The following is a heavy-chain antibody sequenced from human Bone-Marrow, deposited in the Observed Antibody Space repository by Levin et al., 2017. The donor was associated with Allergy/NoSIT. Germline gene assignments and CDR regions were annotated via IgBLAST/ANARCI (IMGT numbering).Heavy chain of an antibody. D-gene: IGHD4-17*01. CDR3: ARLRAGRQYADYVVPFDL. Sequence: GGSLRLSCRASGSTFMNHWIAWVRQTPGKGLEWMGIIFPADSDARQNPSSQAQVTFSVDRSVATAYIEWSNLEASDTAVYYCARLRAGRQYADYVVPFDLWGQGTLVTVSS. J-gene: IGHJ4*02. V-gene: IGHV5-51*01. CDR1: GSTFMNHW. CDR2: IFPADSDA.